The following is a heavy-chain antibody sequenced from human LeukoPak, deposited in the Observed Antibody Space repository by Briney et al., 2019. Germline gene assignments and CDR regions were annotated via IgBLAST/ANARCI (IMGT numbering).Heavy chain of an antibody. J-gene: IGHJ4*02. CDR3: AREGYCSSTSCGPTHYFDY. Sequence: VASVKVSCKASGYTFTGYYMHWVRQAPGQGLEWMGWINPNSGGTNYAQKFQGRVTMTTDTSTSTAYMELRSLRSDDTAVYYCAREGYCSSTSCGPTHYFDYWGQGTLVTVSS. V-gene: IGHV1-2*02. CDR2: INPNSGGT. D-gene: IGHD2-2*01. CDR1: GYTFTGYY.